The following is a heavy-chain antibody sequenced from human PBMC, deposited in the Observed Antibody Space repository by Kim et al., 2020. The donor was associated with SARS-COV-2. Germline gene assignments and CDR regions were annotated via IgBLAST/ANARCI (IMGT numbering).Heavy chain of an antibody. D-gene: IGHD6-13*01. CDR1: GYTFTSYD. J-gene: IGHJ6*03. CDR2: MNPNSGNT. V-gene: IGHV1-8*01. Sequence: ASVKVSCKASGYTFTSYDINWVRQATGQGLEWMGWMNPNSGNTGYAQKFQGRVTMTRNTSISTAYMELSSLRSEDTAVYYCARGRVYSSSWYSSDYYMDVWGKGTTVTVSS. CDR3: ARGRVYSSSWYSSDYYMDV.